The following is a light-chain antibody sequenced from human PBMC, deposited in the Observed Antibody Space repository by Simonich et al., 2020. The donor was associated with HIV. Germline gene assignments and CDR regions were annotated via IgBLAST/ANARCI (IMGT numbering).Light chain of an antibody. J-gene: IGKJ1*01. CDR2: WAS. V-gene: IGKV4-1*01. Sequence: DIVMTQSPDSLAVSLGERATINCKSSQSVLYSSNNKNYLAWYQQKPGHPPNLLIYWASTRESGVPDRFSASGSGTDFTLTISSMQAEDGGVYYCQQYYSTQEFGQGTKVEIK. CDR1: QSVLYSSNNKNY. CDR3: QQYYSTQE.